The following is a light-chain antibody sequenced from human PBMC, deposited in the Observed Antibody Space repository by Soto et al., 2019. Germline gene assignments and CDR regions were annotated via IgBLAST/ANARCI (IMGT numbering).Light chain of an antibody. CDR1: SSDVGGYNL. V-gene: IGLV2-11*01. CDR3: CSYAGRYTYV. CDR2: DVS. Sequence: QSALTHPASVSGSPGQSITVSCAGTSSDVGGYNLVSWYQQHPGKAPKLIIYDVSKRPSGVPDRFSGSKSGNTASLTISGLQTEDEADYYCCSYAGRYTYVFGTGTKV. J-gene: IGLJ1*01.